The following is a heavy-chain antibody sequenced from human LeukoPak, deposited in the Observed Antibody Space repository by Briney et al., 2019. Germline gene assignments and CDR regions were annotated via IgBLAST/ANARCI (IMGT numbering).Heavy chain of an antibody. CDR3: AREDLYCSNGACSRLDFDY. J-gene: IGHJ4*02. CDR1: GFTFSTYA. CDR2: ISFDGTNK. V-gene: IGHV3-30*01. D-gene: IGHD2-8*01. Sequence: PGGSLRLSCAASGFTFSTYAIHWVRQAPGKGLDWVAVISFDGTNKYYADSVKGRFTTSRDNSNNTLYLQMNSVRAEDSAVYYCAREDLYCSNGACSRLDFDYWGQGTLVTVSS.